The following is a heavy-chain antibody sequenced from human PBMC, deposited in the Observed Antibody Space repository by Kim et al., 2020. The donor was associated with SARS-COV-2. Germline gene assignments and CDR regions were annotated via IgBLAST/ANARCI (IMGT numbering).Heavy chain of an antibody. CDR2: INWDGGST. V-gene: IGHV3-43D*03. CDR3: AKDEYGGEGYNFCNDD. CDR1: GFTFGDYA. D-gene: IGHD3-3*01. J-gene: IGHJ4*02. Sequence: GGSLRLSCAASGFTFGDYAMSWVRQAPGKGLEWVSLINWDGGSTYYADSVKGRFTISRDNSKNSLYLQMNSLRAEDTALYYCAKDEYGGEGYNFCNDDWGQGTLVTVSS.